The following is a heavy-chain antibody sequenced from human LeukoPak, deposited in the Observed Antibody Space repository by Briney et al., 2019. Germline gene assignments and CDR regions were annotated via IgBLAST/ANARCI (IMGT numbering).Heavy chain of an antibody. V-gene: IGHV3-30*02. CDR2: IRYDGSNK. Sequence: PGGSLRLSCAASGFTFSSYSMNWVRQAPGKGLEGVAFIRYDGSNKYYADSVKGRFTISRDNSKNTLYLQMNSLRAEDTAVYYCAKAGTPARDIVVVPAAPGAEYFQHWGQGTLVTVSS. CDR3: AKAGTPARDIVVVPAAPGAEYFQH. J-gene: IGHJ1*01. CDR1: GFTFSSYS. D-gene: IGHD2-2*01.